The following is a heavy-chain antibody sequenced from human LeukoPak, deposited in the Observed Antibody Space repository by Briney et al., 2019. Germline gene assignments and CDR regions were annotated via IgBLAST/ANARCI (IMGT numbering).Heavy chain of an antibody. CDR1: GFTFSNYE. V-gene: IGHV3-48*03. CDR2: ISGSGSTI. Sequence: GGSLRLSCAASGFTFSNYEMNWVRQAPGKGLEWVSYISGSGSTIYYADSVKGRFTISRDNAKDSLYLQMNSLRAEGTAVYYCARVRSGYSHENYFDYWGQGTLVTVSS. D-gene: IGHD5-18*01. CDR3: ARVRSGYSHENYFDY. J-gene: IGHJ4*02.